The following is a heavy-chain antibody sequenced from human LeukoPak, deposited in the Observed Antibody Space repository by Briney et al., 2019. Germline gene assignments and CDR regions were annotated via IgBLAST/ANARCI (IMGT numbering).Heavy chain of an antibody. D-gene: IGHD4-17*01. CDR1: GYTFTNYW. J-gene: IGHJ4*02. Sequence: GESLRISFKGSGYTFTNYWIGWVRQMPGKGLEWMGIIYPGDSDTRYSPSFQGQVTISADKSISTAYLQWSSLKASDTAMCYCARRNGDYAVDYWGQGTLVTVSS. CDR3: ARRNGDYAVDY. V-gene: IGHV5-51*01. CDR2: IYPGDSDT.